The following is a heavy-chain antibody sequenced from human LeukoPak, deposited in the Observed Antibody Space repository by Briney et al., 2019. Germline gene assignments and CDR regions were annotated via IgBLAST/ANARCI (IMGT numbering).Heavy chain of an antibody. D-gene: IGHD5-12*01. V-gene: IGHV3-23*01. J-gene: IGHJ4*02. Sequence: GGSLRLSCAASGFTVSSNYMSWVRQAPGKGLEWVSGISGSGGSTYYADSVKGRFTISRDNSKNTLYLQMNSLRAEDTAVYYCAKGVGSMVATVFDYWGQGTLVTVSS. CDR3: AKGVGSMVATVFDY. CDR1: GFTVSSNY. CDR2: ISGSGGST.